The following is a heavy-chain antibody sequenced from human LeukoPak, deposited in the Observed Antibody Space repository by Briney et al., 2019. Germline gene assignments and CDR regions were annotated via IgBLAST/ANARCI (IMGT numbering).Heavy chain of an antibody. CDR2: ISGSGGST. Sequence: GGSLRLSCAASGFTFSSYAMSWVRQDPGKGLEGVSAISGSGGSTYYADSVKGRFTISRDNSKNTLYLQMNSLRAEDTAVYYCARGSRWGSCGYFGYWGQGTLVTVSS. V-gene: IGHV3-23*01. J-gene: IGHJ4*02. D-gene: IGHD6-13*01. CDR3: ARGSRWGSCGYFGY. CDR1: GFTFSSYA.